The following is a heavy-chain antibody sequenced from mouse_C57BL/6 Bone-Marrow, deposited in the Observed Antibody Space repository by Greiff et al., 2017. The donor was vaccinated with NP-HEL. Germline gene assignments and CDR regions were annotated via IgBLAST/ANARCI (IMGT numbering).Heavy chain of an antibody. CDR3: ASGGYVDY. V-gene: IGHV14-2*01. Sequence: EVQLQQSGAELVKPGASVKLSCTASGFNIKDYYMHWVKQRTEQGLEWVGRIDPEDGETKYAQKFQGKATITADTSSNTAYLQLSSLTSEDTAVYYCASGGYVDYWGQGTTLTVSS. CDR1: GFNIKDYY. J-gene: IGHJ2*01. CDR2: IDPEDGET. D-gene: IGHD1-1*02.